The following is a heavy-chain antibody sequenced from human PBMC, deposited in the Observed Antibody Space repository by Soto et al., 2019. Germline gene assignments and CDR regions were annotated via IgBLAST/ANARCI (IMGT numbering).Heavy chain of an antibody. CDR1: GGSISSSNW. CDR3: ARAGILTGSYYYGMDV. D-gene: IGHD3-9*01. V-gene: IGHV4-4*03. Sequence: LRETLSLTCAVSGGSISSSNWWSWVRQPPGKGLEWIGEIYHSGSTNYNPSLKSRVTISVDKSKNQFSLKLSSVTAADTAVYYCARAGILTGSYYYGMDVWGQGXTVTVYS. CDR2: IYHSGST. J-gene: IGHJ6*02.